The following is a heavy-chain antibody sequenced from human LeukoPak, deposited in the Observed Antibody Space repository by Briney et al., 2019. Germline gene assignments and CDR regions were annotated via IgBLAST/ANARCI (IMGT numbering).Heavy chain of an antibody. V-gene: IGHV3-30-3*01. CDR1: GSTFSVYA. CDR2: ISYDGTNK. J-gene: IGHJ4*02. CDR3: ASRSGSYPY. D-gene: IGHD1-26*01. Sequence: PGRSLRLSCVASGSTFSVYAMYWVRQAPGKGLEWVAVISYDGTNKYYADSVRGRFTISRDNSKNTLYLEMNSLRGEDTAVYFCASRSGSYPYWGQGTLVTVSS.